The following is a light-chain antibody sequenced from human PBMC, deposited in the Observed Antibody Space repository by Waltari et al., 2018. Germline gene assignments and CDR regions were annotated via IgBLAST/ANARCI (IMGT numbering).Light chain of an antibody. CDR3: QSADSPGTPVV. J-gene: IGLJ2*01. Sequence: SYELTQPPSMSVSPGQTATIACSGDALPKQYAYWYQQKPGQAPTLVMDKDTERPSGVPDRFSGSSSGTTVTLTISGVQPDDEADYYCQSADSPGTPVVFGGGTKLTVL. CDR1: ALPKQY. CDR2: KDT. V-gene: IGLV3-25*03.